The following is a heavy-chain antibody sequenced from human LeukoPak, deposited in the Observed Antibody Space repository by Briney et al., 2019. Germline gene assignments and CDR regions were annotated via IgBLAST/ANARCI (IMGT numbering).Heavy chain of an antibody. D-gene: IGHD3-16*02. V-gene: IGHV4-39*07. CDR1: GASISRSDYY. CDR2: FYYGGDT. CDR3: ARDSLPSLFPYSWFDP. J-gene: IGHJ5*02. Sequence: PSETLSLTCTVSGASISRSDYYWGCIRQPPGKGLEWIGSFYYGGDTYYNPSLKSRVTISVDTSKNQFSLKLSSVTAADTAVYYCARDSLPSLFPYSWFDPWGQGTLVAVSS.